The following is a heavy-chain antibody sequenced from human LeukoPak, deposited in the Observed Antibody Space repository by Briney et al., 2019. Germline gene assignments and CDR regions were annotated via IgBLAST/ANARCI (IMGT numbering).Heavy chain of an antibody. CDR1: GFTFSRYW. J-gene: IGHJ1*01. CDR3: ATTPGYCSTSSCFEYFLH. D-gene: IGHD2-2*03. Sequence: GGALRLSCAASGFTFSRYWMHWVRQAPGKGLVWVSRLNSDGSSTTYAHSVKGRFTISRDNAKNTLYLQMNSLRAEDTAVYYCATTPGYCSTSSCFEYFLHWGQGTLVTVSS. V-gene: IGHV3-74*01. CDR2: LNSDGSST.